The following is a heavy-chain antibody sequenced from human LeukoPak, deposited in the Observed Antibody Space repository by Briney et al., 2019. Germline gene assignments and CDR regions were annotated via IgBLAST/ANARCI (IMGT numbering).Heavy chain of an antibody. Sequence: GGSLRLSCAASGFTFSTYSMHRVRQAPGKGLVWVSRTNTDGSTISYADSVKGRFTISRDNAKNTLYLQMNSLRVEDTAVYYCARVGYNYGYDWWGQGTLVTVSS. CDR2: TNTDGSTI. CDR3: ARVGYNYGYDW. CDR1: GFTFSTYS. D-gene: IGHD5-18*01. J-gene: IGHJ4*02. V-gene: IGHV3-74*01.